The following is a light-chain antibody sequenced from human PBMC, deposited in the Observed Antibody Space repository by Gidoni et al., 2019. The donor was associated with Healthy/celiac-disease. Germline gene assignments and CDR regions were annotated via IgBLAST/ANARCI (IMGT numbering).Light chain of an antibody. CDR1: KLGDKY. V-gene: IGLV3-1*01. J-gene: IGLJ2*01. Sequence: SSQLTQPPSVSLSPGQTASITGSGDKLGDKYACWYQPKPGQSPVLVIYQDSKRHSGLPDRFSGSNSGNTATLTISGTQAMDEADYYCQAWDSSTVVFGGGTKLTVL. CDR3: QAWDSSTVV. CDR2: QDS.